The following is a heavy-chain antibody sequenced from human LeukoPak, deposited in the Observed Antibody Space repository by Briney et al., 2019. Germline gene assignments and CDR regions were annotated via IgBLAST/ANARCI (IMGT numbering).Heavy chain of an antibody. Sequence: SETLSLTCTVSGGSISSSSYYWDWIRQPPGKGLEWIGTIYYSGSTYYNPSLKSRVTISVDTSKNQFSLKLSSVTAADTAVYYCARDDCSGGSCYNYWGQGTLVTVSS. CDR2: IYYSGST. D-gene: IGHD2-15*01. V-gene: IGHV4-39*07. J-gene: IGHJ4*02. CDR1: GGSISSSSYY. CDR3: ARDDCSGGSCYNY.